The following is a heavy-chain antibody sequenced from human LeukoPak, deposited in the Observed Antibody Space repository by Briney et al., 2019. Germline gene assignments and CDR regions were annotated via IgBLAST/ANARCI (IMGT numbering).Heavy chain of an antibody. CDR1: GGSFSGYY. Sequence: SETLSLTCAVYGGSFSGYYWSWIRQPPGKGLEWIGEINHSGSTNYNPSLKSRVTISVDTSKNQFSLKLSSVTAADTAVYYCARGRPHGDWGQGTLVTVSS. D-gene: IGHD3-10*01. CDR2: INHSGST. V-gene: IGHV4-34*01. CDR3: ARGRPHGD. J-gene: IGHJ4*02.